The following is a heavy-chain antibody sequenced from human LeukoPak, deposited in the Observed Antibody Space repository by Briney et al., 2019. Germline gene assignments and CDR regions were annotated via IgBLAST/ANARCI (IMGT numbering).Heavy chain of an antibody. V-gene: IGHV3-23*01. CDR3: AKFRRTYYYDSSGYNDY. D-gene: IGHD3-22*01. CDR2: ISGSGGST. Sequence: GGSLRLSCAASGFTFSSYAMSWVRQAPGKGLEWVSAISGSGGSTYYADSVKGRFTISRDSSKNTLYLQMNSLRAEDTAVYYCAKFRRTYYYDSSGYNDYWGQGTLVTVSS. J-gene: IGHJ4*02. CDR1: GFTFSSYA.